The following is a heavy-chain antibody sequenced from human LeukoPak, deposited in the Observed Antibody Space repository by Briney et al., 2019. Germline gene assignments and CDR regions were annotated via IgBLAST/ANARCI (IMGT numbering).Heavy chain of an antibody. D-gene: IGHD2-15*01. Sequence: PGGSLRLSCAATGFTVSSNHMSWVRQAPGKGLEWVSLIYSGGGTYYADSVKGRFTISRDGSKNTLSLQMNSLRAEDTAVYYCARKYCSGGSCYWVDDYWGQGTLVTVSS. CDR1: GFTVSSNH. CDR2: IYSGGGT. CDR3: ARKYCSGGSCYWVDDY. V-gene: IGHV3-53*01. J-gene: IGHJ4*02.